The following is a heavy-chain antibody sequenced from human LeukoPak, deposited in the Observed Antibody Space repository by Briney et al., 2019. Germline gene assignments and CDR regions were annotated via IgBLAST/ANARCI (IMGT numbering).Heavy chain of an antibody. CDR3: TTDLEGISGSYMGY. D-gene: IGHD1-26*01. CDR2: IKSKTDGGTT. V-gene: IGHV3-15*01. J-gene: IGHJ4*02. CDR1: GGSISGYY. Sequence: ETLSLTCTVSGGSISGYYWSWVRQTPGKGLEWVGRIKSKTDGGTTDYAAPVKGRFTISRDDSKDTLYLQMNSLKTEDTAVYYCTTDLEGISGSYMGYWGQGTLVTVSS.